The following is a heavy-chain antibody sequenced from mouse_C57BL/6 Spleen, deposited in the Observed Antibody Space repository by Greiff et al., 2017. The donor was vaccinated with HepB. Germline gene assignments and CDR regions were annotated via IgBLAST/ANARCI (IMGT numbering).Heavy chain of an antibody. D-gene: IGHD4-1*02. CDR3: ARHVVPSTWTSAMGS. CDR1: GFTFSSYG. Sequence: EVKLVESGGDLVKPGGSLKLSCAASGFTFSSYGMSWVRQTPDKRLEWVATISSGGSYTYYPDSVKGRFTISRDNAKNTLYLQMSSLKSEGTAMCYCARHVVPSTWTSAMGSWGHGASVTVSS. V-gene: IGHV5-6*01. J-gene: IGHJ4*01. CDR2: ISSGGSYT.